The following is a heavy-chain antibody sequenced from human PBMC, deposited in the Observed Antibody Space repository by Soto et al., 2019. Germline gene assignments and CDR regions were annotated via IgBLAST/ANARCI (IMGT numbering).Heavy chain of an antibody. V-gene: IGHV3-48*01. CDR3: ARDTGSSWTPYFDY. Sequence: EVQLVESGGGLVQPGGSLRLSGAASGFTFSSYSMNWVRQAPGKGLEWVSYISSSSSTIYYADSVKGRFTIARDNAKNSLYLQMNSLRADDTAVYYCARDTGSSWTPYFDYWGQGTLVTVSS. D-gene: IGHD6-13*01. CDR2: ISSSSSTI. CDR1: GFTFSSYS. J-gene: IGHJ4*02.